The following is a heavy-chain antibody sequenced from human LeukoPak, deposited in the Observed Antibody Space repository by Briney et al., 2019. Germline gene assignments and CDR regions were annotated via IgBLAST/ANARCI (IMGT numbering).Heavy chain of an antibody. Sequence: ETLSLACAVSGASISGSGYYMSWVRQAPGKGLEWVSVIYSGGSTYYADSVKGRFTISRDNSKNTLYLQMNSLRAEDTAVYYCASSGWSRGYYYYYYMDVWGKGTTVTISS. CDR3: ASSGWSRGYYYYYYMDV. J-gene: IGHJ6*03. V-gene: IGHV3-53*01. CDR2: IYSGGST. CDR1: GASISGSGYY. D-gene: IGHD6-19*01.